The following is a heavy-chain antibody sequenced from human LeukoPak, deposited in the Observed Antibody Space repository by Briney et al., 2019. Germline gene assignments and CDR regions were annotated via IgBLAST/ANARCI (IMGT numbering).Heavy chain of an antibody. J-gene: IGHJ4*02. CDR3: ARGRAQYSSGWYWVD. CDR2: ISAYNGNT. D-gene: IGHD6-19*01. Sequence: ASVKVSCKASGYTFTGYYMHWVRQAPGQGLEWMGWISAYNGNTNYAQKLQGRVTMTTDTSTSTAYMELRSLRSDDTAVYYCARGRAQYSSGWYWVDWGQGTLVTVSS. CDR1: GYTFTGYY. V-gene: IGHV1-18*04.